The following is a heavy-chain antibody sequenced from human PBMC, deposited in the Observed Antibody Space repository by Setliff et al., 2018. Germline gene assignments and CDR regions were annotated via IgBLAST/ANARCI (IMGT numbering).Heavy chain of an antibody. CDR1: GYTFTGYF. V-gene: IGHV1-2*02. J-gene: IGHJ5*02. D-gene: IGHD4-17*01. Sequence: ASVKVSCKASGYTFTGYFIHWVRQAPGQGLEWMGWINPNSGGTNYAQKFQGRVTMTRDTSISTAYMELSRMRSDETAVYSCARSRPYGCWFDPWGQGTLVTVSS. CDR2: INPNSGGT. CDR3: ARSRPYGCWFDP.